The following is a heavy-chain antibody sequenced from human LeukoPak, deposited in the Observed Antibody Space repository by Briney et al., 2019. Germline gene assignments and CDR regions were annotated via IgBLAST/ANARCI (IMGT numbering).Heavy chain of an antibody. J-gene: IGHJ4*02. CDR1: GGSISSGGYS. CDR2: INHSGST. CDR3: ARGGSRFGGFHDANPSYYDFFDE. V-gene: IGHV4-61*08. D-gene: IGHD4/OR15-4a*01. Sequence: PSETLSLTCAVSGGSISSGGYSWSWIRQPPGKGLEWIGEINHSGSTNYNPSLKSRLTMSVDTSKNQFSLTLSSVTAADTAVYYCARGGSRFGGFHDANPSYYDFFDEWGQGTLVTVSS.